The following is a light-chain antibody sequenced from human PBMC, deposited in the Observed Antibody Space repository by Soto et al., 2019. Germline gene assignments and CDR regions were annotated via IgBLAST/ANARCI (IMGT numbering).Light chain of an antibody. V-gene: IGKV3-11*01. CDR2: DAS. Sequence: EIVLTQSPATLSLSPGERATLSCRASQSVGSYLAWFQQQPGQAPRLLIYDASNRATGIPARFSGSGSGTDFTLTISSLEPEDFAVYYCQQRSNRFGQGTRLEIK. J-gene: IGKJ5*01. CDR1: QSVGSY. CDR3: QQRSNR.